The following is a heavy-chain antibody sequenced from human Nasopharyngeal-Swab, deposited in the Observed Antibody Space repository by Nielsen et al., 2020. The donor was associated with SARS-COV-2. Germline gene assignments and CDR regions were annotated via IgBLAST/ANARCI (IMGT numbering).Heavy chain of an antibody. D-gene: IGHD6-13*01. Sequence: GESLKISCAAPGFTFSSYGMHWVRQAPGKGLEWVAVIWYDGSNKYYADSVKGRFTISRDNSKNTLYLQMNSLRAEDTAVYYCARGVYRGWFDPWGQGTLVTVSS. CDR2: IWYDGSNK. V-gene: IGHV3-30*19. J-gene: IGHJ5*02. CDR3: ARGVYRGWFDP. CDR1: GFTFSSYG.